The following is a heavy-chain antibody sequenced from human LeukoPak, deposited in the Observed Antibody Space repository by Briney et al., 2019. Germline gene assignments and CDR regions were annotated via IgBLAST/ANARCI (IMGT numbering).Heavy chain of an antibody. V-gene: IGHV3-20*02. D-gene: IGHD3-10*01. CDR1: GFTLCGYG. Sequence: GSLRLSFAGSGFTLCGYGQSWGRPSSGEGLEWGSGFYWNGGSTGYADSVKGRFTISRDNAKNSLYLQMNSLRAEDTALYHCARANYGSGSYLDYFDYWGQGTLVAVSS. CDR3: ARANYGSGSYLDYFDY. J-gene: IGHJ4*02. CDR2: FYWNGGST.